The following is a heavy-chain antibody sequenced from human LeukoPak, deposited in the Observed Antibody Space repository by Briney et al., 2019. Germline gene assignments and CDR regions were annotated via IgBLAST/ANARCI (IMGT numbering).Heavy chain of an antibody. CDR1: GFTFSSYA. CDR3: ARNIAAAGTLVDY. CDR2: ISYDGSNK. Sequence: GGSLRLSCAASGFTFSSYAMHWVRQAPGKGLEWVAVISYDGSNKYYADSVKGRFTISRDNSKNTLYLQMNSLRAEDTAVYYCARNIAAAGTLVDYWGQETLVTVSS. J-gene: IGHJ4*02. D-gene: IGHD6-13*01. V-gene: IGHV3-30*04.